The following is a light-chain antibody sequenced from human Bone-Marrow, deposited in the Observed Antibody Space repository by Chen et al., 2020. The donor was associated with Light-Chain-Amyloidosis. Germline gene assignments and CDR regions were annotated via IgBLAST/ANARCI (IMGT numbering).Light chain of an antibody. J-gene: IGLJ2*01. Sequence: SYELTQQPSVSVPPGQTARITCSRDDLPTKHAYWYQQKPGQAPVLVIHRETERPSGISERCSGASSGTKATLTISGVQAEDEADYHSESADSSGTYEVIFGGGTKLTVL. CDR2: RET. V-gene: IGLV3-25*03. CDR3: ESADSSGTYEVI. CDR1: DLPTKH.